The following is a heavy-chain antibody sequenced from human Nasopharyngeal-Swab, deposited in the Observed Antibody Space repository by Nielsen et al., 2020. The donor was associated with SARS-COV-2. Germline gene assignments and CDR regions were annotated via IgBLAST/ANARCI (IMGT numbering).Heavy chain of an antibody. V-gene: IGHV3-23*01. CDR2: ISGSGGST. J-gene: IGHJ4*02. CDR1: GFTFDDYA. Sequence: GGSLRLSCAASGFTFDDYAMSWVRQAPGQGLEWVSAISGSGGSTYYADSVKGRFTISRDNSKNTLYLQMNSLRAEDTAVYYCAKDEDSSGWPGGVDYWGQGTLVTVSS. CDR3: AKDEDSSGWPGGVDY. D-gene: IGHD6-19*01.